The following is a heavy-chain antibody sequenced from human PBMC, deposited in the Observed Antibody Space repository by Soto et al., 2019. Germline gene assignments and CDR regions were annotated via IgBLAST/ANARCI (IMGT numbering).Heavy chain of an antibody. CDR2: IRTKANNYAT. Sequence: EVQLVESGGGLVQPGGSLKLSCAASGFTFSGSAMHWVRQASGKGLEWVGRIRTKANNYATAYAASVKGRFTITGDDSKNTVSVQMNSLKREHTAVYYCTALWSGEEDYWGQGTLVTVSS. CDR3: TALWSGEEDY. CDR1: GFTFSGSA. D-gene: IGHD3-10*01. J-gene: IGHJ4*02. V-gene: IGHV3-73*02.